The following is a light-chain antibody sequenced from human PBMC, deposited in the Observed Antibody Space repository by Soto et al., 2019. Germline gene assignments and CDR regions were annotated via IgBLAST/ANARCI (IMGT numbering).Light chain of an antibody. V-gene: IGLV6-57*03. CDR2: EDN. CDR3: QSYDSSNVV. CDR1: SGSIASNY. J-gene: IGLJ2*01. Sequence: NFMLTQPHSVSESPGKTVTISCTRSSGSIASNYVQWYQQRPGSAPTTVIYEDNQRPSGFPDRFSGSIDSSSKSASLTISGLKTEDEADYYCQSYDSSNVVFGGGTKLTVL.